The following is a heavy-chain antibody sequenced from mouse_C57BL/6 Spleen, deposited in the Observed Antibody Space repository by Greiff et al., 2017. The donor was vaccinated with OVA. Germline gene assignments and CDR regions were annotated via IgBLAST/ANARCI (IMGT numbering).Heavy chain of an antibody. CDR2: ISDGGRYT. CDR1: GFTFSRYA. V-gene: IGHV5-4*01. CDR3: ARDPLTTVVATGYFDV. J-gene: IGHJ1*03. Sequence: EVQLVESGGGLVKPGGSLKLSCAASGFTFSRYAMSWVRQTTETRLEWVANISDGGRYTYYPDNVKGRFTISRDNAKNNLYLQMSHLKSEDTAMYYCARDPLTTVVATGYFDVWGTGTTVTVSS. D-gene: IGHD1-1*01.